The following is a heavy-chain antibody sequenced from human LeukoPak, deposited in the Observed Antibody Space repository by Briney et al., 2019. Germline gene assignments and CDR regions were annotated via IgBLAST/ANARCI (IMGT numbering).Heavy chain of an antibody. V-gene: IGHV3-30*03. Sequence: PGGSLRLSCAASGFTFSSYGMHWVRQAPGKGLEWVAVISYDGSNKYYADSVKGRFTISRDNSKNTLYLQMNSLRAEDTAVYYCAREGGYCSGGSCYDYFDYWGQGTLVTVSS. CDR1: GFTFSSYG. CDR2: ISYDGSNK. D-gene: IGHD2-15*01. CDR3: AREGGYCSGGSCYDYFDY. J-gene: IGHJ4*02.